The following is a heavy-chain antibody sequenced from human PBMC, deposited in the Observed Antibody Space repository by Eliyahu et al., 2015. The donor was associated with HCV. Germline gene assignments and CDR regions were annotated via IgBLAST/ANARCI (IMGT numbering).Heavy chain of an antibody. Sequence: EVQLVESGGGLVQPGRSLRLSCAASGFTFDDYAMHWVRQAPGKGLGWVSGISWNSGSIGYADSVKGRFTISRDNAKNSLYLQMNSLRAEDTALYYCAPDPLSIVGRWGQGTLVTVSS. CDR1: GFTFDDYA. J-gene: IGHJ4*02. D-gene: IGHD1-26*01. V-gene: IGHV3-9*01. CDR3: APDPLSIVGR. CDR2: ISWNSGSI.